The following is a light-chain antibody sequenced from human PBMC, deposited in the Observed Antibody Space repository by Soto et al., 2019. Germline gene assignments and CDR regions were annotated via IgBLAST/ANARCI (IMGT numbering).Light chain of an antibody. J-gene: IGKJ5*01. Sequence: DVQVTQSPTSLSASEGDRVTITCQASQSISSYVNWYQQKPGKAPKLLIYAASSLQSGVPSRFSGSGSGTDFTLTILSLQPDDSATDYGQQSYTSPSITFGQGTRLQ. V-gene: IGKV1-39*01. CDR1: QSISSY. CDR3: QQSYTSPSIT. CDR2: AAS.